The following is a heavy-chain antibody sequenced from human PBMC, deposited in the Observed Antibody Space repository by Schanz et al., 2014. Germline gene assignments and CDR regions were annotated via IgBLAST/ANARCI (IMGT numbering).Heavy chain of an antibody. D-gene: IGHD2-15*01. CDR1: GFTLSSYA. Sequence: QVQLVESGGGVVQPGRSLRLSCAAYGFTLSSYAMHWVRQAPGKGLEWVAVISYDGSNKYYAASVPGRFTISRDNSKNTLYLQTNALRAEDTAVYYCARDSGYCSGGSCLTFDYWGQGTLVTGSS. J-gene: IGHJ4*02. V-gene: IGHV3-30-3*01. CDR2: ISYDGSNK. CDR3: ARDSGYCSGGSCLTFDY.